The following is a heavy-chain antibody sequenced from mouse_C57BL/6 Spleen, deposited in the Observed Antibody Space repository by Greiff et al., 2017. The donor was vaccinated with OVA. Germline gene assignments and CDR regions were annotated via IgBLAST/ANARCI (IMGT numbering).Heavy chain of an antibody. V-gene: IGHV5-4*01. J-gene: IGHJ3*01. CDR1: GFTFSSYA. CDR2: ISDGGSYT. Sequence: EVKLVESGGGLVKPGGSLKLSCAASGFTFSSYAMSWVRQTPEKRLEWVATISDGGSYTYYPDNVKGRFTISRDNAKNNLYLQMSHLKSEDTAMYYCAREGYYGSSSFAYWGQGTLVTVSA. D-gene: IGHD1-1*01. CDR3: AREGYYGSSSFAY.